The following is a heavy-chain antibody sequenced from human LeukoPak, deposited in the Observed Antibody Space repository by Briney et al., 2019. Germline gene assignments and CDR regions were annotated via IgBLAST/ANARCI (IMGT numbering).Heavy chain of an antibody. J-gene: IGHJ4*02. D-gene: IGHD3-16*01. CDR3: ARANPNMITFPY. CDR1: GGSISSSSYY. CDR2: IYYSGST. Sequence: SETLSLTCTVSGGSISSSSYYWGWIRQPPGKGLEWIGSIYYSGSTYYNPSLKSRVTISVDTSKNQFSLKLSSVTAADTAVYYCARANPNMITFPYWGQGTLVTVSS. V-gene: IGHV4-39*07.